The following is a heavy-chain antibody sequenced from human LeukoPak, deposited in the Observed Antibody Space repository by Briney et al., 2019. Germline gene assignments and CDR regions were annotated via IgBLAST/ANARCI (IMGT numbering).Heavy chain of an antibody. V-gene: IGHV1-69*13. J-gene: IGHJ4*02. CDR3: ARDHYDSSGYYLNHDY. CDR2: IIPIFGTA. CDR1: GGTFSSYA. D-gene: IGHD3-22*01. Sequence: SVKVSCKASGGTFSSYAISWVRQAPGQGLEWMGGIIPIFGTANYAQKFQGRVTITADESTSTAYMELSSLRSEDTAVYYCARDHYDSSGYYLNHDYWGQGTLVTVSS.